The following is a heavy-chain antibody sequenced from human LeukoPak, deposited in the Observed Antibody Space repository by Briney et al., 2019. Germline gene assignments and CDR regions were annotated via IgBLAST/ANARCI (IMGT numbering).Heavy chain of an antibody. CDR1: GGSISSGSYY. CDR3: ASNMVRGVVG. V-gene: IGHV4-61*02. D-gene: IGHD3-10*01. CDR2: IYTSGST. Sequence: PSETLSLTCTVSGGSISSGSYYWSWIRQPAGKGLEWIGRIYTSGSTNYNPSLKSRVTISVDTSKNQFSLKLSSVTAADTAVYYCASNMVRGVVGWGQGTLVTVSS. J-gene: IGHJ4*02.